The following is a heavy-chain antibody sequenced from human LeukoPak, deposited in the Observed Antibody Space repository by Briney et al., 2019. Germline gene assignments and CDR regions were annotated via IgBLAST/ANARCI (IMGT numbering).Heavy chain of an antibody. CDR3: ARDRDSSGWYEGFDY. CDR2: ISYDGSNK. D-gene: IGHD6-19*01. J-gene: IGHJ4*02. V-gene: IGHV3-30-3*01. CDR1: GFTFSSSA. Sequence: GGSLRLSCAASGFTFSSSAMPWVRQAPDKGLGWVAVISYDGSNKYYADSVKGRFTISRDNSKNTLYLQMNSLRADDTAVYYCARDRDSSGWYEGFDYWGQGTLVTVSS.